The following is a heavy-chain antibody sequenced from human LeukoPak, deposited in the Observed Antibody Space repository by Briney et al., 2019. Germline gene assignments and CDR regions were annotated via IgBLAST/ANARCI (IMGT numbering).Heavy chain of an antibody. V-gene: IGHV4-38-2*02. Sequence: SETLSLTCTVSGYSISTGYYWDWIRQPPGKGLEWIGTFYHGGSTYYNPSLKSRVTISVDTSKNQFSLKLSSVTAADTAVYYCARHIVDTAMATYYFDYWGQGTLVTVSS. CDR1: GYSISTGYY. CDR2: FYHGGST. D-gene: IGHD5-18*01. J-gene: IGHJ4*02. CDR3: ARHIVDTAMATYYFDY.